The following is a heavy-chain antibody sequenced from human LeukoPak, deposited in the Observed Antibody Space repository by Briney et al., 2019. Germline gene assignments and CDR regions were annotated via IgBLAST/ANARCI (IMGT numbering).Heavy chain of an antibody. D-gene: IGHD2-2*01. V-gene: IGHV3-30*02. CDR2: IRYDGSNK. CDR1: GFTFSSYG. CDR3: AKDLVVVPRVLDY. J-gene: IGHJ4*02. Sequence: PGGSLRLSCAASGFTFSSYGMHWVRQAPGKGLEWVAFIRYDGSNKYYADSVKGRFTISRDNSKNTLYLQMNSLGAEDTAVYYCAKDLVVVPRVLDYWGQGTLVTVSS.